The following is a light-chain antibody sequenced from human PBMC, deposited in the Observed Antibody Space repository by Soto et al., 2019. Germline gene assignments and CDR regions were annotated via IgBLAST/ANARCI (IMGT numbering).Light chain of an antibody. CDR2: AAS. CDR3: QKYNSAPRT. V-gene: IGKV1-27*01. J-gene: IGKJ1*01. Sequence: DIQMTQSPSSLSASVGDRVTITCRASQGISNYLAWYQQKPGKVPKLLIYAASTLQSGVPPRFSGSGSGTEFTLTISSLQPEDVATYYCQKYNSAPRTFGQGTKVEIK. CDR1: QGISNY.